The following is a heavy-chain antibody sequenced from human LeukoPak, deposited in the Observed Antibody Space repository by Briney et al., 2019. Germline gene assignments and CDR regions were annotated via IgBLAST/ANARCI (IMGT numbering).Heavy chain of an antibody. V-gene: IGHV4-59*01. CDR1: SGSMSTYY. D-gene: IGHD3-22*01. Sequence: PSETLSLTCTVSSGSMSTYYWSWTRQPPGKGLEWIGYIYYKGSTSYNPSLKSRVTISVDTSKNQFSLKLSSVTAADTAVYYCARASYDSSAYYSGGFYYYYMDVWGEGTTVTVSS. CDR3: ARASYDSSAYYSGGFYYYYMDV. J-gene: IGHJ6*03. CDR2: IYYKGST.